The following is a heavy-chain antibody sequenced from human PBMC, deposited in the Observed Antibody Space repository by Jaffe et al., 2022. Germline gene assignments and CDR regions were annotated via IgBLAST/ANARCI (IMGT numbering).Heavy chain of an antibody. V-gene: IGHV7-4-1*02. J-gene: IGHJ5*02. D-gene: IGHD3-3*01. CDR3: ARGEEHRGGGFWSGYKKLNNWFDP. Sequence: QVQLVQSGSELKKPGASVKVSCKASGYTFTSYAMNWVRQAPGQGLEWMGWINTNTGNPTYAQGFTGRFVFSLDTSVSTAYLQISSLKAEDTAVYYCARGEEHRGGGFWSGYKKLNNWFDPWGQGTLVTVSS. CDR1: GYTFTSYA. CDR2: INTNTGNP.